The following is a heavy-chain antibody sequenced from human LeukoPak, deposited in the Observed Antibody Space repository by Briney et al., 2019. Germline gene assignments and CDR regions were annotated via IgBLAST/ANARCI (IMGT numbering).Heavy chain of an antibody. Sequence: TGGSLRLSCAASGFTFRSYGMHWIRQAPGKGLEWVAFIRYDGSIKYYADSVKGRFTISRDNSKDTLYLQMNSLRAEDTAVYYCAKDKYSPFDYWGQGTLVTVSS. CDR2: IRYDGSIK. CDR1: GFTFRSYG. V-gene: IGHV3-30*02. J-gene: IGHJ4*02. CDR3: AKDKYSPFDY. D-gene: IGHD5-18*01.